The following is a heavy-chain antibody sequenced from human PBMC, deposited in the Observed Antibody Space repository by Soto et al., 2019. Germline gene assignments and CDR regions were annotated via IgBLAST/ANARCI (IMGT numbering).Heavy chain of an antibody. J-gene: IGHJ5*02. V-gene: IGHV4-59*08. CDR3: ARLPTAMVTWFDP. CDR1: GGSISSYY. CDR2: IYYSGST. D-gene: IGHD5-18*01. Sequence: SETLSLTCTVSGGSISSYYWSWIRQPPGKGLEWIGYIYYSGSTNYNPSLKSRVTISVDTSKNQFSLKLSSVTAADTAVYYCARLPTAMVTWFDPWGQGTLVTVSP.